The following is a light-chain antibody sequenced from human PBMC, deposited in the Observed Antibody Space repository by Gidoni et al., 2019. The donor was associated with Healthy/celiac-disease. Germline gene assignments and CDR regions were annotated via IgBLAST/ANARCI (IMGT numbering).Light chain of an antibody. CDR2: GAS. Sequence: EMVLTQSPGTLSLSPGETATRSCRASHSVSSSYLACYQQKPGQAPRLLTYGASSRATRIPDRFSGSGSGTDFTLTITRLEPEDFAVYYCHQYGSSRWFTFGPGTKVDIK. CDR3: HQYGSSRWFT. J-gene: IGKJ3*01. CDR1: HSVSSSY. V-gene: IGKV3-20*01.